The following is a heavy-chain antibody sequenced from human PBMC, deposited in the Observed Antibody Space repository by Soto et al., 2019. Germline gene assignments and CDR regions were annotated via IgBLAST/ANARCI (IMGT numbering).Heavy chain of an antibody. Sequence: PSETLSLTCAVYGGSFSGYYWSWIRQPPGKGLEWIGEINHSGSTNYNPSLKSRVTISVDTSKNQFSLKLSSVTAADTAVYYCARGRVGAAAGPYFDYWGQGTLVTVSS. J-gene: IGHJ4*02. CDR2: INHSGST. CDR3: ARGRVGAAAGPYFDY. D-gene: IGHD6-13*01. V-gene: IGHV4-34*01. CDR1: GGSFSGYY.